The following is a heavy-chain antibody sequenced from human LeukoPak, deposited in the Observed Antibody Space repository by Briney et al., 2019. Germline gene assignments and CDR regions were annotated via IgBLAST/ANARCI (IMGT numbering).Heavy chain of an antibody. CDR2: ISYDGSNK. Sequence: SLRLSCAASGFTFSSYAMHWVRQAPGKGLEWVAVISYDGSNKYYADSVKGRFTISRDNSKNTLYLQMNSLRAEDTAVYYCARDTLHPGAVAGSPLFDPLGQGTLVTVSS. D-gene: IGHD6-19*01. CDR3: ARDTLHPGAVAGSPLFDP. CDR1: GFTFSSYA. V-gene: IGHV3-30*04. J-gene: IGHJ5*02.